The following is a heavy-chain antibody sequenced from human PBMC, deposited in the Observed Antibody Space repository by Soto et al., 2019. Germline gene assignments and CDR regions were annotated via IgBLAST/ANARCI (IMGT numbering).Heavy chain of an antibody. CDR3: SRLYYYDSSGYYYFDY. CDR1: GLSLSTSGMC. Sequence: SGPTLVNPTQTLTLTCSFSGLSLSTSGMCVSWIRQPPGKALEWLALIYWNDEKRYSPSLKSRLTITKDTSKNQVVLTMTNMEPVDTATYYCSRLYYYDSSGYYYFDYWGQGTLGTVSS. CDR2: IYWNDEK. V-gene: IGHV2-5*08. D-gene: IGHD3-22*01. J-gene: IGHJ4*02.